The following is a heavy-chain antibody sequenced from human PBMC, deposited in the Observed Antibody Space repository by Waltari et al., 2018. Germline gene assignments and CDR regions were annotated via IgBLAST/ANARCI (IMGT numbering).Heavy chain of an antibody. V-gene: IGHV7-4-1*02. CDR2: INTNTGNP. J-gene: IGHJ6*02. CDR1: GYTFTSYA. D-gene: IGHD4-4*01. CDR3: ESNPHRGYSKGVLAYGMDV. Sequence: QVQLVQSGSELKKPGASVKVSCKASGYTFTSYAMNWVRQAPGQRLEWMGWINTNTGNPTYAQGFTGRFVFSLDTSVSTAYLQISSLKAEDTAVYYCESNPHRGYSKGVLAYGMDVWGQGTTVTVSS.